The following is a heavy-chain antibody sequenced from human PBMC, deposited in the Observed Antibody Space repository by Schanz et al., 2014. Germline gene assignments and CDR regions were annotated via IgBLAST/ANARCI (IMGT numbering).Heavy chain of an antibody. J-gene: IGHJ4*02. Sequence: QVQLVQSGSELKKPGASVKVSCRASGYTFTNFAMNWVRRAPGQGLEWMGRINTETGNPTYGQGFTGRVVLSLDTSVSTAYLQISSLRSEDTGVYYCARDALLGRNIDYWGQGTLVTVSS. D-gene: IGHD7-27*01. CDR2: INTETGNP. V-gene: IGHV7-4-1*02. CDR1: GYTFTNFA. CDR3: ARDALLGRNIDY.